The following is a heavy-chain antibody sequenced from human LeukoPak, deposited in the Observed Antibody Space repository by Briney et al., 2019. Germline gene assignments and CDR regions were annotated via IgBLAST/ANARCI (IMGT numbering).Heavy chain of an antibody. Sequence: GGSLRLSCAASGFSLSRYWMSWVRQAPGEGLEWVANIKQDESEKDYVDSVKGRFTISRDNAKNSLYLQMNSLRAEDTAVYYCARAPWHYYGSGSYFDYWGQGTLVTVSS. CDR3: ARAPWHYYGSGSYFDY. D-gene: IGHD3-10*01. J-gene: IGHJ4*02. CDR1: GFSLSRYW. CDR2: IKQDESEK. V-gene: IGHV3-7*03.